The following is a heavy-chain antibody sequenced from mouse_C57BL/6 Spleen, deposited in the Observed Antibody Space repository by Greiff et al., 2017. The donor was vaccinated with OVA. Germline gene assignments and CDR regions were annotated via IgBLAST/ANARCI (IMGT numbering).Heavy chain of an antibody. CDR2: IYPGDGDT. J-gene: IGHJ4*01. D-gene: IGHD2-3*01. CDR1: GYAFSSYW. Sequence: QVQLQQSGAELVKPGASVKISCKASGYAFSSYWMNWVKQRPGKGLEWIGQIYPGDGDTNYNGKFKGKATLTADESSSTAYMQLSSLTSEDSAVYFCARSDGHYLYAMDYWGQGTSVTVSS. V-gene: IGHV1-80*01. CDR3: ARSDGHYLYAMDY.